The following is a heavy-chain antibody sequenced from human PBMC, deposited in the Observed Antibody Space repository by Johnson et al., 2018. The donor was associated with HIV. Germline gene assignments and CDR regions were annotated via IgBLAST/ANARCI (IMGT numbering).Heavy chain of an antibody. CDR3: ASWGILYDAFDI. J-gene: IGHJ3*02. Sequence: QMQLVESGGGLVQPGGSLRLSCEASGLTFSNYAMHWVRQAPGKGLEWVALISYDGSKKDYADSVKGRFTISRDNSKNTLYLQMNSLRAEDTAVYYCASWGILYDAFDIWGQGTMVTVSS. V-gene: IGHV3-30*03. CDR1: GLTFSNYA. D-gene: IGHD2-8*01. CDR2: ISYDGSKK.